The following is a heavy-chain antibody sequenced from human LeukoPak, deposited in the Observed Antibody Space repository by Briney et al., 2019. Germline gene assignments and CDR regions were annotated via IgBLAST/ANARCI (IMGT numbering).Heavy chain of an antibody. J-gene: IGHJ4*02. V-gene: IGHV4-39*01. CDR3: ATGLGYCSGGSCYSGFTQAPLDY. Sequence: PSETLSLTCTVSGGSISSSSYYWGWIRQPPGKGLEWIGSIYYSGSTYYNPSLKSRVTISVDKSKNQFSLKLSSVTAADTAVYYCATGLGYCSGGSCYSGFTQAPLDYWGQGTLVTVSS. D-gene: IGHD2-15*01. CDR1: GGSISSSSYY. CDR2: IYYSGST.